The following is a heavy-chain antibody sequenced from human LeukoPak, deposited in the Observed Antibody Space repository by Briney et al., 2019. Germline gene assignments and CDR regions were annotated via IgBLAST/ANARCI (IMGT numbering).Heavy chain of an antibody. CDR3: TRGPPRGIYYYMDV. V-gene: IGHV3-13*01. D-gene: IGHD1-1*01. CDR1: GFTFSRFD. CDR2: IVTSSNT. Sequence: GGSLSLFCAVCGFTFSRFDMQWVRDPRGEGVEWVSSIVTSSNTYYPGSVEARFTLSRDNAKTSLYLQMNSLTAGDTAVYYCTRGPPRGIYYYMDVWGKGTTVTVSS. J-gene: IGHJ6*03.